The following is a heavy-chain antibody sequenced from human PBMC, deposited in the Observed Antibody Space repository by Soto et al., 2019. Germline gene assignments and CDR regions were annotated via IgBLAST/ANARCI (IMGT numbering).Heavy chain of an antibody. V-gene: IGHV4-34*01. CDR3: ARGEGIEAAGTSDWFDP. J-gene: IGHJ5*02. Sequence: NPSETLSLTCAVYGGSFSGYYWSWIRQPPGKGLEWIGEINHSGSTNYNPSLKSRVTISVDTSKNQFSLKLSSVTAADTAVYYCARGEGIEAAGTSDWFDPWGQGTLVTVSS. CDR1: GGSFSGYY. CDR2: INHSGST. D-gene: IGHD6-13*01.